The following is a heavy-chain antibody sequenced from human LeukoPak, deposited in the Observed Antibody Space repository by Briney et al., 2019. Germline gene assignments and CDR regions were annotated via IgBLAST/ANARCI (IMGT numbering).Heavy chain of an antibody. CDR1: GFTFSSYV. Sequence: GGSLRLSCAASGFTFSSYVMSWVRQAPGKGLEWVSALSGSGATTYYADSVKGRFTISRDNSKNTLYLQMNSLRAEDTAVYYCARDRFLEWLFNYWGQGTLVTVSS. V-gene: IGHV3-23*01. D-gene: IGHD3-3*01. CDR2: LSGSGATT. J-gene: IGHJ4*02. CDR3: ARDRFLEWLFNY.